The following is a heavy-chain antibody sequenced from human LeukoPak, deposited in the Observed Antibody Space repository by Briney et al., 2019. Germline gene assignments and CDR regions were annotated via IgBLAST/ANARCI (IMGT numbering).Heavy chain of an antibody. J-gene: IGHJ4*02. D-gene: IGHD1-26*01. Sequence: PGGSLRLSCAASGFTFSSYGMHWVRQAPGKGLEWVAFIRYDGSNKYYADSVKGRFTISRDSSKNTLYLQMNSLRAEDTALYYCASGGIYYGAAFDFWGQGTLVTVSS. CDR2: IRYDGSNK. CDR3: ASGGIYYGAAFDF. V-gene: IGHV3-30*02. CDR1: GFTFSSYG.